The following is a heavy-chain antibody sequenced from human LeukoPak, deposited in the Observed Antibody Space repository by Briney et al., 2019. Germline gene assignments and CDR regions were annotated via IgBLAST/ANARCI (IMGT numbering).Heavy chain of an antibody. CDR2: IYYSGST. V-gene: IGHV4-59*01. D-gene: IGHD6-13*01. CDR3: ARGGSSSWYY. Sequence: SETLSLTCTVSIDSISSYYWSWIRQPPGKGLEWIGYIYYSGSTNYNPSLKSRVTISVDTSKNQFSLKLSSVTAADTAVYYCARGGSSSWYYWGQGTLVTVSS. J-gene: IGHJ4*02. CDR1: IDSISSYY.